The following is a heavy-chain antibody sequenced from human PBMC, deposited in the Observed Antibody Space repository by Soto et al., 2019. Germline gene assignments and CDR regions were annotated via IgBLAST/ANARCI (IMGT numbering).Heavy chain of an antibody. V-gene: IGHV1-18*01. CDR1: GYTFTSYG. Sequence: ASVKVSCKASGYTFTSYGISWVRQAPGQGLEWMGWISAYNGNTNYAQKLQGRVTMTTDTSTSTAYMELRSLRSDDTAVYYCARYGSGSYYNDQYYYYYAMDVWGQGTTVTVSS. D-gene: IGHD3-10*01. CDR2: ISAYNGNT. J-gene: IGHJ6*02. CDR3: ARYGSGSYYNDQYYYYYAMDV.